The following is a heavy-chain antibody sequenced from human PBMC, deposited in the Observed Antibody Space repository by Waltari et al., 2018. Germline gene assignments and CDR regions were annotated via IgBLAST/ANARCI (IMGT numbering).Heavy chain of an antibody. D-gene: IGHD3-9*01. J-gene: IGHJ4*02. CDR1: GFTFSHAW. CDR3: TRNSDSDW. Sequence: EVQLVESGGGLVKPVRSLRLSCAASGFTFSHAWMNWPRRAPGKGLEWVARIKRITDGGTTDYAAPVKGRFTISRDDSKSTVYLQMNSLKTEDTALYYCTRNSDSDWWGQGTLVTVSS. V-gene: IGHV3-15*01. CDR2: IKRITDGGTT.